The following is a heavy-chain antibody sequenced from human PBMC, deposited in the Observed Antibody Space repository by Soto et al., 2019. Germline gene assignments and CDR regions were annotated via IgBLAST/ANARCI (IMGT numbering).Heavy chain of an antibody. CDR2: INHSGST. CDR1: GGSFSGYY. V-gene: IGHV4-34*01. CDR3: ARGKYDFWSGYSNWFDP. D-gene: IGHD3-3*01. Sequence: SETLSLTCAVYGGSFSGYYWSWIRQPPGKGLEWIGEINHSGSTNYNPSLKSRVTISVDTSKNQFSLKLSSVTAADTAVYYCARGKYDFWSGYSNWFDPWGQGTLVTVSS. J-gene: IGHJ5*02.